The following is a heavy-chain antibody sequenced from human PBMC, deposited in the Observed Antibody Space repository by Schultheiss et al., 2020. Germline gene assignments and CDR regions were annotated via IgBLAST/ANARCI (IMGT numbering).Heavy chain of an antibody. CDR3: ARDMNDFWSGYDAFDI. J-gene: IGHJ3*02. CDR1: GFTFSSYE. V-gene: IGHV3-48*03. Sequence: GESLKISCAASGFTFSSYEMNWVRQAPGKGLEWVSYISSSGSTIYYADSVKGRFTISRDNSKNTLYLQMGSLRAEDMAVYYCARDMNDFWSGYDAFDIWGQGTTVTVSS. D-gene: IGHD3-3*01. CDR2: ISSSGSTI.